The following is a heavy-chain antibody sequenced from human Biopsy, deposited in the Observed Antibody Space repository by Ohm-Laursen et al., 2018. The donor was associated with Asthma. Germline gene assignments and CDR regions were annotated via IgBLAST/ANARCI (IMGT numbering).Heavy chain of an antibody. D-gene: IGHD3-3*01. Sequence: SLRLSCAASGFTFSSYAMRWVRQAPGKGLQWVAGISYDGMNKYYGDSVRGRFTTSRDNSENTLYLQMNSLRPDDTAVYYCARDVMEWYLPAFDFWGQGTLVTVSS. CDR1: GFTFSSYA. V-gene: IGHV3-30*04. CDR2: ISYDGMNK. CDR3: ARDVMEWYLPAFDF. J-gene: IGHJ4*02.